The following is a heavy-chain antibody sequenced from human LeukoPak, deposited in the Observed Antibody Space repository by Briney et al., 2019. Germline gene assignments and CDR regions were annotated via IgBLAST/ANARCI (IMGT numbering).Heavy chain of an antibody. CDR1: GGSISSSSYY. CDR2: IYTSGST. D-gene: IGHD2-15*01. CDR3: ASRQYCSGGSCYGLGDAFDI. V-gene: IGHV4-61*02. J-gene: IGHJ3*02. Sequence: SETLSLTCTVSGGSISSSSYYWSWIRQPAGKGLEWIGRIYTSGSTNYNPSLKSRVTISVDTSKNQFSLKLSSVTAADTAVYYCASRQYCSGGSCYGLGDAFDIWGQGTMVTVSS.